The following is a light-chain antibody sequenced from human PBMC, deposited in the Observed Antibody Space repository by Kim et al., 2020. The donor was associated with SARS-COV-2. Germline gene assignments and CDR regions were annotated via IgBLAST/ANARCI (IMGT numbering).Light chain of an antibody. CDR2: YAS. CDR3: YHHESLPPYT. J-gene: IGKJ2*01. CDR1: KEISNH. V-gene: IGKV1-33*01. Sequence: ASVGERDIINSSASKEISNHLIWYQRKTPQAPKILIYYASTLDTGVPSTCSGSGCGTPFTTIISSLLPEDAATYFCYHHESLPPYTFGQGTKLEI.